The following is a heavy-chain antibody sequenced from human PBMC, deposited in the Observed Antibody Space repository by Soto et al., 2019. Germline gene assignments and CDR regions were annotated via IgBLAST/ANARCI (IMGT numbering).Heavy chain of an antibody. D-gene: IGHD3-3*01. Sequence: QITLNESGPTVVRPTETLTLTCRFSGFSLTTSGVGVGWIRQSPGKAPEWLALIYWDDDKRYSASLKSRLTITKDTSKNQVVLTVSDLDPTDTATYYCAHRVLRTVFGLVTTTAIYFDLWGQGTPVAVSS. CDR3: AHRVLRTVFGLVTTTAIYFDL. V-gene: IGHV2-5*02. CDR1: GFSLTTSGVG. CDR2: IYWDDDK. J-gene: IGHJ4*02.